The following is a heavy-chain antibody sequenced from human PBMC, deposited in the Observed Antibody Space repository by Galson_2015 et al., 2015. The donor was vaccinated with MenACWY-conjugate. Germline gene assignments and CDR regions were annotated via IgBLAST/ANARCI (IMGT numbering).Heavy chain of an antibody. J-gene: IGHJ4*02. CDR1: GFTFNNYW. Sequence: LRLSCAASGFTFNNYWLHWVRQPPGKGLEWISYIKADGSFSNYADSVKGRFTISTDNAKNMVYLQMDGLGDKDTAVYFCARDNNWSFDSWGQGTLVTVSS. V-gene: IGHV3-74*01. CDR3: ARDNNWSFDS. CDR2: IKADGSFS. D-gene: IGHD1-1*01.